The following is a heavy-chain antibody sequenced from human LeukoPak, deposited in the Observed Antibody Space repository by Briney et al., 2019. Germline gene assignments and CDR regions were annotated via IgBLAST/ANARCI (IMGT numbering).Heavy chain of an antibody. CDR3: ARDRLSYFDSSDYWDFDS. CDR1: GCTFTGYY. D-gene: IGHD3-22*01. CDR2: INPNSGIT. J-gene: IGHJ4*02. Sequence: ASVTVSCKASGCTFTGYYMHWVRQAPGQGLEWMGWINPNSGITNFAQKFQDRVSMTRDTSISTFHMELSRLTSDDTAVYYCARDRLSYFDSSDYWDFDSWGQGTLVTVSS. V-gene: IGHV1-2*02.